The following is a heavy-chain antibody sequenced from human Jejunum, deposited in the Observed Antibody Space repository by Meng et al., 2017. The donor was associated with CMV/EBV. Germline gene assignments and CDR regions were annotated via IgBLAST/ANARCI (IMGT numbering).Heavy chain of an antibody. CDR1: GFTVSNNY. V-gene: IGHV3-66*02. J-gene: IGHJ4*02. CDR2: ISDAGNT. Sequence: SLTISCAASGFTVSNNYMNWVRQAPGKGLEWVSVISDAGNTYYADSVKGRFTISRDNSKNTLYLQMNSLRAEDTAVYYCARGAFDWGQGTLVTVSS. CDR3: ARGAFD.